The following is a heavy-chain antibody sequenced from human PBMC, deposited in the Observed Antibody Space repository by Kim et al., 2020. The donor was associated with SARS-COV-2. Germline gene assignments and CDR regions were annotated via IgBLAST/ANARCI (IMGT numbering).Heavy chain of an antibody. CDR3: AREDSSGWRGGGNWFDP. CDR2: IYYSGST. V-gene: IGHV4-39*07. CDR1: GGSISSSSYY. J-gene: IGHJ5*02. Sequence: SETLSLTCTVSGGSISSSSYYWGWIRQPPGKGLEWIGSIYYSGSTYYNPSLKSRVTISVDTSKNQFSLKLSSVTAADTAVYYCAREDSSGWRGGGNWFDPWGQGTLVTVSS. D-gene: IGHD6-19*01.